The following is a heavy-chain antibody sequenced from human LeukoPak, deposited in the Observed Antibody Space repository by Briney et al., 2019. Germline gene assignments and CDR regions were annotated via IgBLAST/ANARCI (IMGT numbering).Heavy chain of an antibody. D-gene: IGHD6-13*01. V-gene: IGHV4-31*03. CDR2: IYYSGST. Sequence: SQTLSLTCTVSGGSISSGRYYWSWIRQHPGKGLEWIGYIYYSGSTYYNPSLKSRVTISVDTSKNQFSLKLSSVTAADTAVYYCARHDGSSWYYAFDVWGQGTMVTVSS. CDR1: GGSISSGRYY. CDR3: ARHDGSSWYYAFDV. J-gene: IGHJ3*01.